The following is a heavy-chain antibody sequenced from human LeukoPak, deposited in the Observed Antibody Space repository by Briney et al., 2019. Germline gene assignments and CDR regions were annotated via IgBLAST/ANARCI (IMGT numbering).Heavy chain of an antibody. Sequence: IPSETLSLTCTVSGGSISSYYWSWIRQHPGKGLEWIGYIYYSGSTYYNPSLKSRVTISVDTSKNQFSLKLSSVTAADTAVYYCARDGPRAVNAVNWFDPWGQGTLVTVSS. CDR2: IYYSGST. CDR3: ARDGPRAVNAVNWFDP. J-gene: IGHJ5*02. D-gene: IGHD1-1*01. V-gene: IGHV4-59*01. CDR1: GGSISSYY.